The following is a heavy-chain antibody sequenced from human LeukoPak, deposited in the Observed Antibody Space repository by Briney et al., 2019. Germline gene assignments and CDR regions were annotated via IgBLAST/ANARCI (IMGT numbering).Heavy chain of an antibody. Sequence: GGPLRLSCAASGFTFSSYAMSWVRQAPGKGLEWVSAISGSGGSTYYADSVKGRFTISRDNSKNTLYLQMNSLRAEDTAVYYCAKDQYYDSSGELLYYFDYWGQGTLVTVSS. CDR2: ISGSGGST. D-gene: IGHD3-22*01. CDR3: AKDQYYDSSGELLYYFDY. V-gene: IGHV3-23*01. CDR1: GFTFSSYA. J-gene: IGHJ4*02.